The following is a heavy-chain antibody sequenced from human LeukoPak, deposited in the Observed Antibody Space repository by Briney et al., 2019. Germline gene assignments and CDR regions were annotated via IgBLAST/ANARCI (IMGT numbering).Heavy chain of an antibody. J-gene: IGHJ3*02. CDR3: TTEGTSYAFEI. CDR1: VYTLTVLS. CDR2: INTEDGET. V-gene: IGHV1-24*01. Sequence: ASVTVSSKVSVYTLTVLSLHWVRPAPGKGLEWMGGINTEDGETIYAQKFQGRATMTDDRSTDTAYMDLSSMRCEDTTVYYCTTEGTSYAFEIWGQGTMVTVSS.